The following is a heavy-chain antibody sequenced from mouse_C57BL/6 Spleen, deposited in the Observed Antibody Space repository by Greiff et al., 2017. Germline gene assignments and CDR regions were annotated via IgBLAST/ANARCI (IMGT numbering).Heavy chain of an antibody. Sequence: EVQLVESGGGLVKPGGSLKLSCAASGFTFSDYGMHWVRQAPEKGLEWVAYISSDSSTNYYADTVKGRFTISRDNAKNTLFLQMTSLRSEATAMYYCARTTVAMDYWGQGTSVTVSS. CDR1: GFTFSDYG. CDR3: ARTTVAMDY. V-gene: IGHV5-17*01. D-gene: IGHD1-1*01. CDR2: ISSDSSTN. J-gene: IGHJ4*01.